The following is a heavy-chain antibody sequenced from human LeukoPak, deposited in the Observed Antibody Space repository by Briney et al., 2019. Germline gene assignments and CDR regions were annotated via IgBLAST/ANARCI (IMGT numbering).Heavy chain of an antibody. CDR2: ISGSSSYI. CDR3: ARDTRDSSSFYYYYYGMDV. V-gene: IGHV3-21*01. CDR1: GFTFSSYS. D-gene: IGHD6-6*01. J-gene: IGHJ6*02. Sequence: GGSLRLSCAASGFTFSSYSMNWVRQAPGKGLEWVSSISGSSSYIYYADSVKGRFTISRDNAKNSLYLQMNSLRAEDTAVYYCARDTRDSSSFYYYYYGMDVWGQGTTVTVSS.